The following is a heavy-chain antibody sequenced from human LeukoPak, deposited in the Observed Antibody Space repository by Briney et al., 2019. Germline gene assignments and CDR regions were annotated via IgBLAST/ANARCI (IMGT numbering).Heavy chain of an antibody. Sequence: SETLSLTCAVYGGSFSDYFWSWIRQPPGKGLEWIGEINHRGSTNYNPSLKSRVTISVDTSKNQFSLKLSSVTAADTAVYYCARGNSSSPFDYWGQGTLVTVSS. J-gene: IGHJ4*02. CDR1: GGSFSDYF. V-gene: IGHV4-34*01. CDR2: INHRGST. CDR3: ARGNSSSPFDY. D-gene: IGHD6-6*01.